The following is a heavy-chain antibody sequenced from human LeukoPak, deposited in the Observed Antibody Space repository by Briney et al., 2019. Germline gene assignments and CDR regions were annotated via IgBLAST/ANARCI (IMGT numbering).Heavy chain of an antibody. V-gene: IGHV3-23*01. Sequence: PRGALRHSSAPPRLIFNSYAMSSVRQAPRKRLEWVSSISSSCDATYYAGWLKRWFTISRDNSKNTLYLQRNSARAEDTAVYYCAKQGSGSDLDHWGQGTLVTVSS. CDR2: ISSSCDAT. D-gene: IGHD1-26*01. J-gene: IGHJ4*02. CDR1: RLIFNSYA. CDR3: AKQGSGSDLDH.